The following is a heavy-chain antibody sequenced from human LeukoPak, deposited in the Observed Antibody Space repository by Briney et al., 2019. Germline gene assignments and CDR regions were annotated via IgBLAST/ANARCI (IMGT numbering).Heavy chain of an antibody. J-gene: IGHJ4*02. Sequence: ASVKVSCKASGYTFTSYGISWVRQAPGQGLEWMGWISAYNGNTNYAQKLQGRVTMTTDTSTSTAYMELRSLRSDDTAVYYCARADYMTTVTSSFDYWGQGTLVTVSS. D-gene: IGHD4-17*01. CDR1: GYTFTSYG. CDR2: ISAYNGNT. V-gene: IGHV1-18*01. CDR3: ARADYMTTVTSSFDY.